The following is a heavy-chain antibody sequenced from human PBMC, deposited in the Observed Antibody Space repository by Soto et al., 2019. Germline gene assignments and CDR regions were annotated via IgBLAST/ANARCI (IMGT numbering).Heavy chain of an antibody. CDR1: GFTFSSYG. CDR2: IWYDGSNK. D-gene: IGHD6-13*01. J-gene: IGHJ4*02. Sequence: QVQLVESGGGVVQPGRSLRLSCAASGFTFSSYGMHWVRQAPGKGLEWVAVIWYDGSNKYYADSVKGRFTISRDNSKNTLYLQMNSLRAEDTAVYYCARDGSHIAEAGTGDYWGQGTLVTVSS. CDR3: ARDGSHIAEAGTGDY. V-gene: IGHV3-33*01.